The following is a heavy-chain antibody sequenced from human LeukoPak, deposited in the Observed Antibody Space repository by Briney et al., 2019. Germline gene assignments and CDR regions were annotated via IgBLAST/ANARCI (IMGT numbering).Heavy chain of an antibody. CDR2: ISSSSSYI. CDR3: AKSLRGAVMVDFDY. V-gene: IGHV3-21*04. Sequence: GGSLRLSCAASGFTFSPYTMHWFRQPPGKGLEWVSSISSSSSYIYYADSVKGRFTISRDNSKNTLYLQMNSLRVEDTAVYYCAKSLRGAVMVDFDYWGQGTLVTVSS. CDR1: GFTFSPYT. D-gene: IGHD2-21*01. J-gene: IGHJ4*02.